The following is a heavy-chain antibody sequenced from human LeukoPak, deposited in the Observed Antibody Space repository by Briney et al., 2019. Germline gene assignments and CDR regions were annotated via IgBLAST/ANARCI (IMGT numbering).Heavy chain of an antibody. V-gene: IGHV1-18*01. CDR1: GYTFTSYG. CDR2: ISAYNGNT. J-gene: IGHJ4*02. CDR3: ARVEYYYDSSGLLDY. D-gene: IGHD3-22*01. Sequence: ASVNVSCKASGYTFTSYGISWVRQAPGQGLEWMGWISAYNGNTNYAQKLQGRVTMTTDTSTSTAYMELRSLRSDDTAVYYCARVEYYYDSSGLLDYWGQGTLVTVSS.